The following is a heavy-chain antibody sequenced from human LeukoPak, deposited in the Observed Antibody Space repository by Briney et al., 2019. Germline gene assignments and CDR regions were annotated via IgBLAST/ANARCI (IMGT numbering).Heavy chain of an antibody. CDR3: ASLGWHDSSGYYYLDGGYYFDY. D-gene: IGHD3-22*01. Sequence: GGSLRLSCAGSGFIFSSYAMTWVRQAPGKGLEWVSPIIGSAGSTYYADSVKGGFTISRENTKNTLYLRMNSLRAEDTAVYYWASLGWHDSSGYYYLDGGYYFDYWGQGTLVTVSS. CDR1: GFIFSSYA. J-gene: IGHJ4*02. V-gene: IGHV3-23*01. CDR2: IIGSAGST.